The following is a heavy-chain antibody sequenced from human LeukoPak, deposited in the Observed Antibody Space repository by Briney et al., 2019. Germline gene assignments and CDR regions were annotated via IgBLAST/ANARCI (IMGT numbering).Heavy chain of an antibody. V-gene: IGHV3-30-3*01. CDR1: GFTFSNYA. CDR2: ISYAGSNK. CDR3: ARDLDRYCSSSSCHSADY. D-gene: IGHD2-2*01. J-gene: IGHJ4*02. Sequence: GRSLRLSCAASGFTFSNYAMYWVRQAPGKGLEWVALISYAGSNKYYADSVKGRFTISRDNSKNTLYLQMSSLRVEDTAVYYCARDLDRYCSSSSCHSADYRGQGTLVTVSS.